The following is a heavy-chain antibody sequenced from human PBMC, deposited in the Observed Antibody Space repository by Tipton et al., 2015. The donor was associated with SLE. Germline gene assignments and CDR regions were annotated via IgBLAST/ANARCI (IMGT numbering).Heavy chain of an antibody. CDR1: GGSISSHY. Sequence: TLSLTCTVSGGSISSHYWSWIRQPPGKGLEWIGYIYYSGSTNYNPSLKSRVTISVDTSKNQFSLKLSSVTAADTAVYYCARVAVTRGDAFDIWGQGTMVTVSS. D-gene: IGHD4-17*01. CDR3: ARVAVTRGDAFDI. CDR2: IYYSGST. J-gene: IGHJ3*02. V-gene: IGHV4-59*11.